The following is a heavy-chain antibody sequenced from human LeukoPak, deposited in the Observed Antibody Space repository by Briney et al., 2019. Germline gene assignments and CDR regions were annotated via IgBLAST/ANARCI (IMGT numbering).Heavy chain of an antibody. CDR3: ARAPPYSSASWGYYGMDV. CDR1: GFTFSSYD. D-gene: IGHD6-6*01. V-gene: IGHV3-13*01. CDR2: TGIAGDT. J-gene: IGHJ6*02. Sequence: GRSLRLSCAASGFTFSSYDMHWVRQTTGKGLEWVSSTGIAGDTYYPGSVKGRFTISRENAKNSLYLQMNSLRAGDTAVYYCARAPPYSSASWGYYGMDVWGQGTTVTVSS.